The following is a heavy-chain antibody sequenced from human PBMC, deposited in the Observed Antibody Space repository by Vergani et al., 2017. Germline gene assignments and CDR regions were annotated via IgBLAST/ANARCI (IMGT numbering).Heavy chain of an antibody. CDR3: ATAVVVVAVSYGMDV. D-gene: IGHD2-15*01. CDR2: IKPSGGST. J-gene: IGHJ6*02. Sequence: QVQLVQSGAEVKKPGASVKVSCKASGYTFTSYYMHWVRQAPGQGLEWMGIIKPSGGSTSYAQKFQGRVTMTEDTSTDTAYMELSSLRSEDTAVYYCATAVVVVAVSYGMDVWGQGP. CDR1: GYTFTSYY. V-gene: IGHV1-46*01.